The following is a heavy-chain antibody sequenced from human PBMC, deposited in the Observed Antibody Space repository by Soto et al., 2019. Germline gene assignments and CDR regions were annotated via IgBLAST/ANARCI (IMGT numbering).Heavy chain of an antibody. D-gene: IGHD2-8*01. J-gene: IGHJ4*01. Sequence: EVQLLESGGGLVQPGRSLRLSCTASGFTFSSYAMSWVRQAPGKELEWVSTISGNSGKTNYAESVKGRFSISRDNSKNTVHLQLDSLRAEDTAVYFCAKLGFVLMELYYFHQWGHGTLVTVSS. CDR3: AKLGFVLMELYYFHQ. CDR1: GFTFSSYA. CDR2: ISGNSGKT. V-gene: IGHV3-23*01.